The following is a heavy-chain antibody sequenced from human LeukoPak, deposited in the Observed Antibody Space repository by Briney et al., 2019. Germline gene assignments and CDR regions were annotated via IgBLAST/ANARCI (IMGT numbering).Heavy chain of an antibody. CDR3: AWSMVRAVTQVASDY. D-gene: IGHD3-10*01. CDR1: GYTYSDYG. CDR2: ISTYNGNT. Sequence: ASVKVSCKASGYTYSDYGISWVRQAPGQGLEWMGWISTYNGNTIYAEKLQGRVTMTTDTSTSTAYMELRSLRSDDTAVYYCAWSMVRAVTQVASDYWGQGTLVTVSS. V-gene: IGHV1-18*01. J-gene: IGHJ4*02.